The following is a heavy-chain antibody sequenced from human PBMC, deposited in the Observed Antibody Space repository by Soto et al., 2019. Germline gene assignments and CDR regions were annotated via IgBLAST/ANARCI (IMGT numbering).Heavy chain of an antibody. D-gene: IGHD3-3*01. Sequence: EVQLVESGGALVQPGGSLRLSCAASGFTVSNLYMTWIRQAPGMGLEWVSVISSSGTAYYADSVKGSFTISIASSKNTLFLRVSGLRAGDTAVYHCARDPFGGAYDFCHGGQGTLVTVSS. CDR1: GFTVSNLY. J-gene: IGHJ4*02. V-gene: IGHV3-66*01. CDR3: ARDPFGGAYDFCH. CDR2: ISSSGTA.